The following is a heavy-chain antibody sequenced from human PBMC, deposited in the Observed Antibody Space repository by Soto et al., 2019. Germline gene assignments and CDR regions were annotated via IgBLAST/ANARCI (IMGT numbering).Heavy chain of an antibody. CDR3: ARVITIFGVVMTWFYP. D-gene: IGHD3-3*01. CDR2: IYYSGST. CDR1: GGSISSYY. V-gene: IGHV4-59*01. Sequence: PSETLSLTCTVSGGSISSYYWSWIRQPPGKGLEWIGYIYYSGSTNYNPSLKSRVTISVDTSKNQFSLKLSSVTAADTAVYYCARVITIFGVVMTWFYPWGQGTLVTVSS. J-gene: IGHJ5*02.